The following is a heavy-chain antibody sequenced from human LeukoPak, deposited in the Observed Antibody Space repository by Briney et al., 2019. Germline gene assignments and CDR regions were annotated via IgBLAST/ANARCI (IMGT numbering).Heavy chain of an antibody. Sequence: GGSLRPSCAASGFTFSSYAMSWVRQAPGKGLEWVAVISYDGSNKYYADSVKGRFTISRDNSKNTLYLQMNSLRAEDTAVYYCARAEMIVVVPAAMDVWGQGTTVTVSS. D-gene: IGHD2-2*01. V-gene: IGHV3-30-3*01. CDR1: GFTFSSYA. CDR2: ISYDGSNK. CDR3: ARAEMIVVVPAAMDV. J-gene: IGHJ6*02.